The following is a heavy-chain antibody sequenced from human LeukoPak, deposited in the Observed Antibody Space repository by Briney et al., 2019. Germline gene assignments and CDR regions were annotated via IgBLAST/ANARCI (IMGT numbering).Heavy chain of an antibody. D-gene: IGHD3-22*01. V-gene: IGHV3-33*01. CDR1: GFTFSSYG. CDR2: IWYDGSNK. Sequence: GRSLRLSCAASGFTFSSYGMYWVRQAPGKGLEGVAVIWYDGSNKYYADSVKGRFTISRDNSKNTLYLQMNSLRAEDTAVYYCARVDTYYYDSSGYSGFLWGQGTLVTVSS. CDR3: ARVDTYYYDSSGYSGFL. J-gene: IGHJ4*02.